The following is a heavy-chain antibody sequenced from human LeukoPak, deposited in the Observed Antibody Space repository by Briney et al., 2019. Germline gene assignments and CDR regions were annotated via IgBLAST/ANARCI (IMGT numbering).Heavy chain of an antibody. CDR3: ARPLDYGDSRGFDY. D-gene: IGHD4-17*01. CDR2: IYPGDSDT. CDR1: GYSFTSYW. V-gene: IGHV5-51*01. Sequence: GESLKISCQGSGYSFTSYWIGWVRQLPGKGLEWMGIIYPGDSDTRYSPSFQGQVTISAHKSISTTYLEWDSLKAADSAMYYCARPLDYGDSRGFDYWGQGTLVTVSS. J-gene: IGHJ4*02.